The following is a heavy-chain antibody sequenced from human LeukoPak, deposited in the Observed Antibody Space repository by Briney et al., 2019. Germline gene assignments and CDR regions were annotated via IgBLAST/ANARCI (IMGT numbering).Heavy chain of an antibody. CDR3: ARDRLPKASSSFPGYWFDP. Sequence: GGSLRLSCAASGFTFSSYTMNWVRQAPGKGLEWVSSITSSSSYIYYADSVMGRFTISRDNANNSLYLQMNSLRAEDTAVYYCARDRLPKASSSFPGYWFDPWGQGTLVTVSS. CDR1: GFTFSSYT. CDR2: ITSSSSYI. D-gene: IGHD6-6*01. J-gene: IGHJ5*02. V-gene: IGHV3-21*04.